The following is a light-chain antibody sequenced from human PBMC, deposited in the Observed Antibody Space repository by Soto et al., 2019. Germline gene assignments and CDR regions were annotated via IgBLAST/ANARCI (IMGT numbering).Light chain of an antibody. CDR1: SSDVGGYNY. Sequence: QSVLTQPRSVSGSPGQSVTISCTGTSSDVGGYNYVSWYQQHPGKAPKLMIYDVSKRPSGVPDRFSGSKSGNTASLTISGLQAEDEADYYCCSYAGSFRVFGTGTQLTVL. V-gene: IGLV2-11*01. J-gene: IGLJ1*01. CDR3: CSYAGSFRV. CDR2: DVS.